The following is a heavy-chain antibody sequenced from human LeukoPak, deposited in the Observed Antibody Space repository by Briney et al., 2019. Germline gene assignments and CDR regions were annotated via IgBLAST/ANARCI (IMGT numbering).Heavy chain of an antibody. CDR1: GYTFTGYY. J-gene: IGHJ6*04. CDR2: INPNSGGT. Sequence: ASVKVSCTASGYTFTGYYMHWVRQAPGQGLEWMGWINPNSGGTNYAQKFQGWVTMTRDTSISTAYMELSRLRSDDTAVYYCARGEETYCSSTSCYYYYGMDVWGKGTTVTVSS. D-gene: IGHD2-2*01. V-gene: IGHV1-2*04. CDR3: ARGEETYCSSTSCYYYYGMDV.